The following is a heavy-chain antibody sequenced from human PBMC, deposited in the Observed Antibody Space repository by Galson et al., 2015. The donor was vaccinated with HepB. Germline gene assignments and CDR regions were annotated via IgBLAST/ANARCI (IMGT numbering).Heavy chain of an antibody. CDR3: AKDRVDIPSYFYYMDV. CDR1: GDSVSSNSAA. D-gene: IGHD2-21*01. CDR2: TYYNSRWYN. J-gene: IGHJ6*03. V-gene: IGHV6-1*01. Sequence: CAISGDSVSSNSAAWNWIRQSPFRGLEWLGRTYYNSRWYNDYAVSMKGRIMINADTSKNHVSLQLKSVTPEDTAVYYCAKDRVDIPSYFYYMDVWGKETPVTVSS.